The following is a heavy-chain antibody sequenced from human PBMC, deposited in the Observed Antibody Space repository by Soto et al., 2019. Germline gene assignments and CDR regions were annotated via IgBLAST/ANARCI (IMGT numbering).Heavy chain of an antibody. Sequence: QVQLQESGPGLVKPSGTLSLTCTVSGDSISSLNWWSWVRQPPGKGLEWLGQIHHNGNTDYNASLKSRVTLSIDKSKNQFSLNLNSVTVADTAVYYCVRVPNSWGQGTLVTVSS. J-gene: IGHJ4*02. CDR3: VRVPNS. CDR1: GDSISSLNW. CDR2: IHHNGNT. V-gene: IGHV4-4*02.